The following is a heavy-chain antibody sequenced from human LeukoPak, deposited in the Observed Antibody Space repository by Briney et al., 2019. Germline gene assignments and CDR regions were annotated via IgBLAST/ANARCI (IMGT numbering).Heavy chain of an antibody. D-gene: IGHD3-16*01. CDR1: GFTFDDYG. CDR2: IRSKAYGGTT. V-gene: IGHV3-49*04. J-gene: IGHJ4*02. Sequence: PGGSLRLSCAASGFTFDDYGMSWVRQAPGKGLEWVGFIRSKAYGGTTEYAASVKGRFTISRDDSKSIAYLQMNSLKTEDTAVYYCTREGAYYDYAAPVDYWGQGTLVTVSS. CDR3: TREGAYYDYAAPVDY.